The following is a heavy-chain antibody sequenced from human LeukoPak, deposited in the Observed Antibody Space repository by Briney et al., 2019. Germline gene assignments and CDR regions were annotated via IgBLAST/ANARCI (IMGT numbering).Heavy chain of an antibody. Sequence: PGGSLRLSCAASGFSFSTSWMYWLRQAPGKGLVWVSRINGDGSDPSYADSVKGRFTISRDNAKNTLYLQMESLSAEDTAVYFCARDGTFTGSSNYYYIDVWGKGTTVTISS. CDR3: ARDGTFTGSSNYYYIDV. V-gene: IGHV3-74*01. CDR1: GFSFSTSW. CDR2: INGDGSDP. J-gene: IGHJ6*03. D-gene: IGHD1-14*01.